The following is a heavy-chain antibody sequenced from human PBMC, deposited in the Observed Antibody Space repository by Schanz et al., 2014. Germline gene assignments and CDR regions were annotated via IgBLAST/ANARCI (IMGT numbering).Heavy chain of an antibody. V-gene: IGHV3-33*03. CDR3: AKVAPAANYLDS. J-gene: IGHJ4*02. D-gene: IGHD2-2*01. CDR2: ISYDGSSK. Sequence: VQLVESGGGLVQPGGSLRLSCAASGFTFRSYGMHWVRQAPGKGLEWVALISYDGSSKNQADSVQGRFTISRDNAKTSLFLQRNSLSDEDTAFYSCAKVAPAANYLDSWGLGTMXTVSS. CDR1: GFTFRSYG.